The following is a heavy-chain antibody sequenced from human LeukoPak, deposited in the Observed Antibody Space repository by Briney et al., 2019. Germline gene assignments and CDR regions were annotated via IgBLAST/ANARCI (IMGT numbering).Heavy chain of an antibody. D-gene: IGHD4-17*01. J-gene: IGHJ4*02. Sequence: GGSLRLSCAASGFTFSSYGMHWVRQAPGKGLEWVAVISYDGSNKYYADSVKGRFTISRDNSKNTLYLQMNSLRAEDTAVYYCAKEPGDSDYWGQGTLVTVSS. V-gene: IGHV3-30*18. CDR3: AKEPGDSDY. CDR1: GFTFSSYG. CDR2: ISYDGSNK.